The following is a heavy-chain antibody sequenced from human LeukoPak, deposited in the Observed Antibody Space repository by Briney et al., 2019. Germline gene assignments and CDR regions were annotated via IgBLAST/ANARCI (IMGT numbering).Heavy chain of an antibody. CDR2: ISSSSSYI. J-gene: IGHJ4*02. CDR1: GFTFSSYS. D-gene: IGHD1-26*01. V-gene: IGHV3-21*01. Sequence: RSGGSLRLSCAASGFTFSSYSMNWVRQAPGKGLEWVSSISSSSSYIYYADSVKGRFTISRGNAKNSLYLQMNSLRAEDTAVYYCARGVGASATHFDYWGQGTLVTVSS. CDR3: ARGVGASATHFDY.